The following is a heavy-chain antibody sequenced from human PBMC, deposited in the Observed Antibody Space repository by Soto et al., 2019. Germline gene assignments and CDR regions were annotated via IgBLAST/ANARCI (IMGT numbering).Heavy chain of an antibody. CDR3: ARDKHDYFNRGIGFDT. J-gene: IGHJ5*02. CDR1: GDSVSSNGAA. CDR2: TYYRSKWYN. Sequence: QVQLQQSGPGLVKPSQTLSLTCAISGDSVSSNGAAWNWIRQSPSRGLEWLGRTYYRSKWYNDYAVSVKNRININPDTSKSQFSLQLNSVTPEDTAVYYCARDKHDYFNRGIGFDTWGQGILVTVSS. V-gene: IGHV6-1*02. D-gene: IGHD4-17*01.